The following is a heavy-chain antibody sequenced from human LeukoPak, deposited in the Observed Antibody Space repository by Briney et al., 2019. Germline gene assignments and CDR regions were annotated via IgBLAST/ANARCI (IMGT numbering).Heavy chain of an antibody. CDR2: MSYSGSS. Sequence: SEPLSLTCTVSGGSISSSSFYWGWIRQPPGKGLEWIGSMSYSGSSYHNPSLKNRVTISVDTSKNQFSLKLSSVTAADTAVYYCARGWFGEPYWFDPWGQGTLVTVSS. J-gene: IGHJ5*02. CDR1: GGSISSSSFY. CDR3: ARGWFGEPYWFDP. D-gene: IGHD3-10*01. V-gene: IGHV4-39*07.